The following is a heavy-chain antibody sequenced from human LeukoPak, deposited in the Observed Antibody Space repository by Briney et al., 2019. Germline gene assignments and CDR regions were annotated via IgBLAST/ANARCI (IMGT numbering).Heavy chain of an antibody. CDR1: GYTFTSYA. J-gene: IGHJ3*02. CDR3: ARVLRTYYYDSSGYSGAFDI. Sequence: GASVKVSCTASGYTFTSYAMHWVRQAPGQRLEWMGWINAGNGNTKYSQEFQGRVTMTRDTSISTAYMELSRLRSDDTAVYYCARVLRTYYYDSSGYSGAFDIWGQGTMVTVSS. CDR2: INAGNGNT. D-gene: IGHD3-22*01. V-gene: IGHV1-3*01.